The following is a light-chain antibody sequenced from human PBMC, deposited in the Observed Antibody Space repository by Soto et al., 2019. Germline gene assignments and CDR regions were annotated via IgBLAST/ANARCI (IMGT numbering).Light chain of an antibody. J-gene: IGLJ2*01. CDR3: GAWDSSLMGVV. V-gene: IGLV1-51*01. Sequence: SVLTQPPSVSAAPGQKVTISCSGSSSNVGNNYVSWYQQLPGTAPKLLIYDNNKRPSGIPDRFSGSKSATSATLDITALQTGDEADYYCGAWDSSLMGVVFGGGTKVTVL. CDR2: DNN. CDR1: SSNVGNNY.